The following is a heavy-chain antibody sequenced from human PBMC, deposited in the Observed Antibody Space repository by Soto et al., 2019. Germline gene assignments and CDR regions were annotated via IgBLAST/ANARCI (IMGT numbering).Heavy chain of an antibody. CDR1: GFTFSDYA. V-gene: IGHV3-23*01. D-gene: IGHD3-9*01. J-gene: IGHJ2*01. CDR2: ITGGGDRT. Sequence: EVQLLESGGDLVQPGGSLRLSCAASGFTFSDYAMNWVRQAPGKGLEWISGITGGGDRTFYADSVKGRFTISRVQSKNTLYLHMTTLRVDDTALYYCVKTIGGTTNQGAYSYFDLWGRGTPVTVSS. CDR3: VKTIGGTTNQGAYSYFDL.